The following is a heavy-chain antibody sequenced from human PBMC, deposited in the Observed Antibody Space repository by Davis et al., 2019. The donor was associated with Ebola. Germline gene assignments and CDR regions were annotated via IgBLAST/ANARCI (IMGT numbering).Heavy chain of an antibody. CDR1: GGSISSSSYY. D-gene: IGHD6-19*01. V-gene: IGHV3-66*01. Sequence: ETLSLTCTVSGGSISSSSYYWGWIRQAPGKGLEWVSVIYSGGSTYYADSVKGRFTISRDNSKNTLYLQMNSLRAEDTAVYYCARAIYSSGWYLGWGQGTLVTVSS. CDR3: ARAIYSSGWYLG. J-gene: IGHJ4*02. CDR2: IYSGGST.